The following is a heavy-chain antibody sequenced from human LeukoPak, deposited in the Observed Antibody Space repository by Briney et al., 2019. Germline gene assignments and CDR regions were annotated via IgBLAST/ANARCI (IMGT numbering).Heavy chain of an antibody. CDR3: ARGRYCNSTSCFLIDP. Sequence: GGSLRLSCAASGLTFSSYWMHWVRQAPGKGLVWVSRINTDGSSTNYADSVKGRFTISRDNAKNTLYLQMNSLRAEDTAVYYCARGRYCNSTSCFLIDPWGQGTLVTVSS. D-gene: IGHD2-2*01. CDR1: GLTFSSYW. CDR2: INTDGSST. V-gene: IGHV3-74*01. J-gene: IGHJ5*02.